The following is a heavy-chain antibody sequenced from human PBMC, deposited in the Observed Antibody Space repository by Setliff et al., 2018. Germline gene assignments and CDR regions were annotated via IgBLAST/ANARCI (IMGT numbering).Heavy chain of an antibody. D-gene: IGHD2-8*01. CDR1: GGSISSGSYY. J-gene: IGHJ6*03. Sequence: SETLSLTCTVSGGSISSGSYYWGWIRQPPGKGLEWIGYIYYGGTTNYNPSLKSRVTISVDTSKNQFSLKLSAVTAADTAVYFCAREDGPNYYYYYMDIWGKGTTVTVSS. CDR3: AREDGPNYYYYYMDI. V-gene: IGHV4-61*01. CDR2: IYYGGTT.